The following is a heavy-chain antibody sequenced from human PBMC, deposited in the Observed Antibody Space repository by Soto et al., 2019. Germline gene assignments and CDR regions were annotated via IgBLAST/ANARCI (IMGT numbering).Heavy chain of an antibody. V-gene: IGHV4-30-4*01. CDR1: GGSISSGDYY. CDR2: IYYSGST. Sequence: QVQLQESGPGLVKPSQTLSLTCTVSGGSISSGDYYWRWIRQPPGQGLEWIGYIYYSGSTYYNPSLKSRVTISVDTSKNQCSLKLSSVTAADTAVYYCARENRSGYYPYFDYWGQGTLVTVSS. D-gene: IGHD3-22*01. CDR3: ARENRSGYYPYFDY. J-gene: IGHJ4*02.